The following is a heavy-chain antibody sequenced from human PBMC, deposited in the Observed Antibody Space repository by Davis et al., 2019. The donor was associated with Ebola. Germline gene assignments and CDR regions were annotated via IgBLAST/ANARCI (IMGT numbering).Heavy chain of an antibody. CDR2: IYYSGST. Sequence: SETLSLTCTVSGGYISSYYWSWIRQPPGKGLEWIGYIYYSGSTNYNPSLKSRVTISVDTSKNQFSLKLSSVTAADTAVYYCARGRGTIFGVVRLDYWGQGTLVTVSS. J-gene: IGHJ4*02. CDR3: ARGRGTIFGVVRLDY. V-gene: IGHV4-59*12. CDR1: GGYISSYY. D-gene: IGHD3-3*01.